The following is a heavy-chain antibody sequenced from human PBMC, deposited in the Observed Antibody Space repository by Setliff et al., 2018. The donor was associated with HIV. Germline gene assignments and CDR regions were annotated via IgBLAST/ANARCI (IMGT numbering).Heavy chain of an antibody. Sequence: ASVKVSCKASGYNFTDYDINWVRQATGQGLEWMGWMNPNNGNTGYAEKFLGRVTMTRDTSISTAYMELSSLRSDDTAVYYCARGTAPRPASVLEFLEWLFPNWFDPWGQGTLVTVSS. V-gene: IGHV1-8*02. J-gene: IGHJ5*02. D-gene: IGHD3-3*02. CDR1: GYNFTDYD. CDR2: MNPNNGNT. CDR3: ARGTAPRPASVLEFLEWLFPNWFDP.